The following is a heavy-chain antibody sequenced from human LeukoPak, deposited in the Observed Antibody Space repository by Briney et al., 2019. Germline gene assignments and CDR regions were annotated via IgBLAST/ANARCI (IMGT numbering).Heavy chain of an antibody. Sequence: PGGSLRLSCAASGFTFNNFGMHWARQAPGKGLEWVAFIGFEGLHKYYADSVKGRFTISKDNSKATLYLQMNSLRPEDTAVYYCAKDLHGGYSSDYWGLGTLVTVSS. CDR3: AKDLHGGYSSDY. CDR2: IGFEGLHK. D-gene: IGHD4-23*01. CDR1: GFTFNNFG. J-gene: IGHJ4*02. V-gene: IGHV3-30*02.